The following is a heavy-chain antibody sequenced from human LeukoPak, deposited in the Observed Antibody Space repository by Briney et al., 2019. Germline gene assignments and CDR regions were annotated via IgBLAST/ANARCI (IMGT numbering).Heavy chain of an antibody. J-gene: IGHJ4*02. CDR1: GGSFSGYY. D-gene: IGHD4-17*01. V-gene: IGHV4-34*01. CDR2: INHSGST. Sequence: SDTLSLTCAVYGGSFSGYYWSWIRQPPGKGLEWIGEINHSGSTNYNPSLKSRVTISVDTSKNQFSLKLSSVTAADTAVYYCVYDYGELDYWGQGTLVTVSS. CDR3: VYDYGELDY.